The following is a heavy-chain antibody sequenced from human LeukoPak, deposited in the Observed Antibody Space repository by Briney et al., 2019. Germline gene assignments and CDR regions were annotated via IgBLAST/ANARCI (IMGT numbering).Heavy chain of an antibody. Sequence: SETLSLTCTVSRGALNSYYWTWFRQSPGKGLEWIGYIHDTVNTNYNSSLKGRVTISVDTSKNQFSLNLRSVTAADTAIYYCARGRITIFGVLTPHFDCWGQGTLVTVAS. J-gene: IGHJ4*02. V-gene: IGHV4-59*01. CDR2: IHDTVNT. CDR1: RGALNSYY. D-gene: IGHD3-3*01. CDR3: ARGRITIFGVLTPHFDC.